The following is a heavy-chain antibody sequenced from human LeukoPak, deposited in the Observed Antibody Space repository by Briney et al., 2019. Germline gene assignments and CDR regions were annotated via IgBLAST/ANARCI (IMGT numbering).Heavy chain of an antibody. J-gene: IGHJ4*02. CDR3: ARVSHYGSGYYYTLAY. CDR2: IWYDGYNK. D-gene: IGHD3-10*01. CDR1: GFIFSNYD. Sequence: PGGSLRLSCAASGFIFSNYDMHWVRQAPGKGLEWVAGIWYDGYNKFYADSAKGRFTISRDNSKNTLYLQMSSLRAEDTALYYCARVSHYGSGYYYTLAYWGQGTLVTVSS. V-gene: IGHV3-33*01.